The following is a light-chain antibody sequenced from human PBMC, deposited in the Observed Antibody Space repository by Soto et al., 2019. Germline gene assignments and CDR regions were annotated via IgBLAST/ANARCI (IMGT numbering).Light chain of an antibody. CDR2: GAS. J-gene: IGKJ1*01. Sequence: IVLSQSPAPPSVSPGERATPSCRASQSVSSNLAWYQQKPGQAPRLLIYGASTRATGIPARFSGSGSGTEFTLTISSLQSEDFAVYYCQQYNNWPPLTFGQGTKVDI. CDR3: QQYNNWPPLT. V-gene: IGKV3-15*01. CDR1: QSVSSN.